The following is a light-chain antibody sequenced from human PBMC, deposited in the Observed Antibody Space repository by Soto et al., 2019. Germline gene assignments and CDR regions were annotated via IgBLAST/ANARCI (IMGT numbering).Light chain of an antibody. J-gene: IGKJ4*01. Sequence: EIVLTQSPATLSLSPGERATLSCRASQSVNNYLAWYQQKPGRAPRLLISDASNRATGIPARFSGSGSETDFTLTISSLEPEDFAVYYCQQRSNWPLTFGGGTKVEIK. CDR2: DAS. CDR3: QQRSNWPLT. V-gene: IGKV3-11*01. CDR1: QSVNNY.